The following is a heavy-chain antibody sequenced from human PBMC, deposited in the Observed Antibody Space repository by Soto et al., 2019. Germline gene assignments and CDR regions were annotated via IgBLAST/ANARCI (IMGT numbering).Heavy chain of an antibody. D-gene: IGHD2-15*01. CDR2: ISSSGSTI. CDR3: ARDSSRQDNWYFDL. Sequence: EVQLVESGGGLVQPGGSLRLSCAASGFTFSSYEMNWVRQAPGKGLEWVSYISSSGSTIYYADSVKGRFTISRDNAKNSLYLQMNSLRAEDTAVYYCARDSSRQDNWYFDLWGRGTLVTVSS. J-gene: IGHJ2*01. CDR1: GFTFSSYE. V-gene: IGHV3-48*03.